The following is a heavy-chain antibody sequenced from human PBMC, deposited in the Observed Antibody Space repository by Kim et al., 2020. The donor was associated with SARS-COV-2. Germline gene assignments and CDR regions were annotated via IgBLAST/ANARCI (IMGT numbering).Heavy chain of an antibody. CDR3: ARDKGYSSSWYDAFDI. J-gene: IGHJ3*02. D-gene: IGHD6-13*01. Sequence: SLKSRVTISVDTSKNQFSLKLSSVTAADTAVYYCARDKGYSSSWYDAFDIWGQGTMVTVSS. V-gene: IGHV4-59*01.